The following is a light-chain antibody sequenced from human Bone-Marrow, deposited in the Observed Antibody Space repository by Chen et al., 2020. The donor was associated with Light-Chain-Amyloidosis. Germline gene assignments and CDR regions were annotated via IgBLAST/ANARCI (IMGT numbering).Light chain of an antibody. CDR1: QSISNI. V-gene: IGKV1-39*01. CDR2: GAS. Sequence: DIQLTQSLSSLSASVGDRVTITCRASQSISNILNWYQQKPGKAPNLLISGASSLQSGVPSRFSGRGSGTVFTLTISSLQPEDLASYYCQQSYSFPWTFGQGTKVEI. J-gene: IGKJ1*01. CDR3: QQSYSFPWT.